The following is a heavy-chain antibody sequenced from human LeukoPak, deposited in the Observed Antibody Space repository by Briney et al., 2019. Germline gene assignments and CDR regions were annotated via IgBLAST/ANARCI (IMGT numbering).Heavy chain of an antibody. CDR1: GGSVSSGSYY. CDR3: ARLSGYSSGHYYSDY. D-gene: IGHD3-22*01. CDR2: IYYSGST. Sequence: SETLSLTCTVSGGSVSSGSYYWSWIRQPPGKGLEWIGYIYYSGSTNYNPSLKSRVTISVDTSKNQFSLKLSSVTAADTAVYYCARLSGYSSGHYYSDYWGQGTLVTVSS. J-gene: IGHJ4*02. V-gene: IGHV4-61*01.